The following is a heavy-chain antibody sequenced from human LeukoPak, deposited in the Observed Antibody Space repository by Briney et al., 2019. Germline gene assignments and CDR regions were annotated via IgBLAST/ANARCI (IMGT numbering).Heavy chain of an antibody. CDR3: AKDNGRGGNFDY. J-gene: IGHJ4*02. V-gene: IGHV3-9*01. CDR1: AFTFDDYA. Sequence: GGSLRLSCAAYAFTFDDYAMHWVRQAQGKGLEWVSGISWNSGSIGYADSVKGRFTISRDNAKNSLYLQMNSLRAEDTALYYCAKDNGRGGNFDYWGQGTLVTVSS. CDR2: ISWNSGSI. D-gene: IGHD3-16*01.